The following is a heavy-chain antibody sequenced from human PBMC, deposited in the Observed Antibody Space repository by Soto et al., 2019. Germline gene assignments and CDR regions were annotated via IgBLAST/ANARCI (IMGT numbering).Heavy chain of an antibody. V-gene: IGHV4-59*01. J-gene: IGHJ4*02. CDR3: ARVLGYGGKGLVDY. CDR1: GASISSNY. D-gene: IGHD4-17*01. Sequence: SETLSLTCAVSGASISSNYWSWIRQPPGKGLEWIGYISYNGNTNYNPSLKSRVTISVDTSKSQFSLKLSSVTAADTAIYYCARVLGYGGKGLVDYWGQGTLVTVSS. CDR2: ISYNGNT.